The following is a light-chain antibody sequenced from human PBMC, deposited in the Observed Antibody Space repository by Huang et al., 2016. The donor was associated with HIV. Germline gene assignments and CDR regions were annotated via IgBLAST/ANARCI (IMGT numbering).Light chain of an antibody. CDR3: QQYYSTPCT. V-gene: IGKV4-1*01. CDR1: QNIFYISTNKNY. CDR2: WAT. J-gene: IGKJ2*02. Sequence: IVMTQSPDSLTVSVGGRATFECRSSQNIFYISTNKNYLAWYHQKPGQSLQLLIYWATARESGIPDRFTGSGSDTDFTLTINNVQAEDVAIYYCQQYYSTPCTFGQGTRLEI.